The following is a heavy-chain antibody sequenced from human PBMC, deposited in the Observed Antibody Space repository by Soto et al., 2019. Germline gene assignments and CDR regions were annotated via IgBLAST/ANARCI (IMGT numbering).Heavy chain of an antibody. J-gene: IGHJ6*02. V-gene: IGHV3-30-3*01. CDR3: ARDPGYCTNGVCYTRYGMDV. Sequence: QVQLVESGGGVVQPGRSLRLSCAASGFTFSSYAMHWVRQAPGKGLEWVAVISYDGSNKYYADSVKGRFTISRDNSKNTLYLQMNSLRAEDTAVYYCARDPGYCTNGVCYTRYGMDVWGQGTTVTVSS. CDR1: GFTFSSYA. D-gene: IGHD2-8*01. CDR2: ISYDGSNK.